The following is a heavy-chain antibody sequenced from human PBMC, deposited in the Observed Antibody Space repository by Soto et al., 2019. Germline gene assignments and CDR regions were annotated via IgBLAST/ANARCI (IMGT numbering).Heavy chain of an antibody. J-gene: IGHJ3*02. CDR2: LSANNGNR. D-gene: IGHD2-21*02. Sequence: QVQLVQSGAEVKKPWASVKVSCRAPGYTFTNYAVNWVRQAPGQGLEWMGWLSANNGNRNYAQKFQGRVSMTTDTSTSTAYMELRSLRSDDSAVYYCARAGHYGDDDAFDMWGLGTMVIVSS. CDR3: ARAGHYGDDDAFDM. CDR1: GYTFTNYA. V-gene: IGHV1-18*04.